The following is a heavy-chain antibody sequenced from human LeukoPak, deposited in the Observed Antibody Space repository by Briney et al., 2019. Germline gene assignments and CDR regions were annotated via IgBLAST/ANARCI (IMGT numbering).Heavy chain of an antibody. CDR3: ARGSTGDLPSFDY. CDR1: GCSISSYY. J-gene: IGHJ4*02. V-gene: IGHV4-59*13. CDR2: IYYSGST. D-gene: IGHD7-27*01. Sequence: SETLSLTCTVSGCSISSYYWSWIRQPPGRGREWFGYIYYSGSTNYNPSLTSRVTISVDTSKHQFSLKLSSVTAADSAVYYCARGSTGDLPSFDYWGQGTLVTVSS.